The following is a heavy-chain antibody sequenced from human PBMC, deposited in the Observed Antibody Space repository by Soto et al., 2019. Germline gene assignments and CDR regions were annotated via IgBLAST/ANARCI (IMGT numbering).Heavy chain of an antibody. CDR1: GYSFTSYW. V-gene: IGHV5-51*01. CDR3: ARHYSSSWYGVDY. CDR2: IYPGGSDT. Sequence: ESLKISCKGSGYSFTSYWIGWVRQMPGKGLEWMGIIYPGGSDTRYSPSFQGQVTISADKSISTAYLQWSSLKASDTAMYYCARHYSSSWYGVDYWGQGTLVTVSS. J-gene: IGHJ4*02. D-gene: IGHD6-13*01.